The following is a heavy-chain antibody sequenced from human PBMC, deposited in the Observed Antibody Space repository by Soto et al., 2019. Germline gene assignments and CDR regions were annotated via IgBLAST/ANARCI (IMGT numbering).Heavy chain of an antibody. V-gene: IGHV1-69*06. CDR3: ARNRDLLVYLDAFDI. CDR2: IIPIFGTA. Sequence: ASVKVSCKASGGTFSSYAISWVRQAPGQGLEWMGGIIPIFGTANYAQKFQGRVTITADKSTSTAYMGLSSLRSEDTAVYYCARNRDLLVYLDAFDIWGQGTMVTVSS. CDR1: GGTFSSYA. J-gene: IGHJ3*02. D-gene: IGHD3-10*01.